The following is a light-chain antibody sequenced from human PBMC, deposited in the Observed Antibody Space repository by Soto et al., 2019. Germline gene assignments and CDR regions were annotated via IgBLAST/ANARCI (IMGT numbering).Light chain of an antibody. CDR3: CSYAGSSFYV. CDR2: EGS. CDR1: SSDVGSYNL. J-gene: IGLJ1*01. Sequence: QSARTQPASGSGSPGQSITISCTGTSSDVGSYNLVSWYQQHPGKAPKLMIYEGSKRPSGVSNRFSGSKSGNTASLTISGLQAEDEADYYCCSYAGSSFYVFGTGTKVTVL. V-gene: IGLV2-23*01.